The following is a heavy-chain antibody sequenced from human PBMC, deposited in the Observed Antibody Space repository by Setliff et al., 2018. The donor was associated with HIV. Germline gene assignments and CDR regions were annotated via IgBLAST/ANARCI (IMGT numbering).Heavy chain of an antibody. V-gene: IGHV4-4*09. CDR1: GGSISSYY. CDR2: IYTSGST. J-gene: IGHJ4*03. D-gene: IGHD3-3*01. CDR3: ARQKAYYDFWSGYWGYYFDY. Sequence: SETLSLTCTVSGGSISSYYWSWIRQPPGKGLEWIGYIYTSGSTNYNPSLKSRVTISVDTSKNQFSLKLSSVTAADTAMYYCARQKAYYDFWSGYWGYYFDYWGKGTTVTVSS.